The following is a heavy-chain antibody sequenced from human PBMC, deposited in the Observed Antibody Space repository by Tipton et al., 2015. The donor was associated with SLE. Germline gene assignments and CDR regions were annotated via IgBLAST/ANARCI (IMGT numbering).Heavy chain of an antibody. J-gene: IGHJ4*02. CDR1: GASIRGTSYC. CDR3: ARIPAVAGTGVAY. CDR2: INHGGGT. Sequence: GLVKPSETLSLTCSVSGASIRGTSYCWTWIRQAPGKGLEWIGEINHGGGTHYNPSLESRVSISIDTSENHFSLKLTSVTAADTAVYYCARIPAVAGTGVAYWGQGTLVTVSS. D-gene: IGHD6-19*01. V-gene: IGHV4-39*02.